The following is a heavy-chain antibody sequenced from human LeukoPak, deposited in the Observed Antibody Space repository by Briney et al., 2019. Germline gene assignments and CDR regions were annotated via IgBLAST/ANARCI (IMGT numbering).Heavy chain of an antibody. Sequence: SETLSLTCAVYGGSFSGYYWSWIRQPPGRGLEWIGEINHSGSTNYNPSLKSRVTISVDTSKNQFSLKLSSVTAADTAVYYCASKLGAAFDYWGQGTLVTVSS. CDR3: ASKLGAAFDY. V-gene: IGHV4-34*01. J-gene: IGHJ4*02. D-gene: IGHD1-26*01. CDR1: GGSFSGYY. CDR2: INHSGST.